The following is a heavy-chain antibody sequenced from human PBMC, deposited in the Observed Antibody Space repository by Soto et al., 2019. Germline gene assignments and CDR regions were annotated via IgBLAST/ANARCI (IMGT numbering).Heavy chain of an antibody. CDR1: GGSISSSNW. Sequence: PSETLSLTCAVSGGSISSSNWWSWVRQPPGKGLGWIGEIYHSGSTNYNPSLKSRVTISVDKSKNQFSLKLSSVTAADTAVYYCARARIVGVDYGMDVWGQGTTVTVSS. CDR3: ARARIVGVDYGMDV. J-gene: IGHJ6*02. CDR2: IYHSGST. V-gene: IGHV4-4*02. D-gene: IGHD1-26*01.